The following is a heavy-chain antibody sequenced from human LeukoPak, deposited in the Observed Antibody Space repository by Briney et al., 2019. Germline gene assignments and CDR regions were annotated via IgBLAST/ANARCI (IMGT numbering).Heavy chain of an antibody. CDR1: GGSIGSSIYY. CDR2: VYYSGRT. J-gene: IGHJ6*03. Sequence: SETLSLTCTVSGGSIGSSIYYWGWIRQPPEKGLEWIGSVYYSGRTYYSPSLKSRVTISVDTSKNQFSLKLSSVTAADTAVYYCARAYSSSQYYYYYYYMDVWGKGTTVTVSS. V-gene: IGHV4-39*01. CDR3: ARAYSSSQYYYYYYYMDV. D-gene: IGHD6-13*01.